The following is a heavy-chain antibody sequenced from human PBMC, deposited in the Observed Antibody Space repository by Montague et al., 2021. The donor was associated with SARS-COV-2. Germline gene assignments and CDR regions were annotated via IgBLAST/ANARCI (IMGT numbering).Heavy chain of an antibody. Sequence: SETLSLTCTVSGGSVSSSGWSWIRQPPGKRLEWIGYFHNTGITDSNPSLKRRVSISSDTSKNPLSLKLRSVTTADTAVYYCAREHERGYDFDVWGQGALVTVSS. CDR3: AREHERGYDFDV. J-gene: IGHJ4*03. V-gene: IGHV4-59*02. CDR1: GGSVSSSG. D-gene: IGHD3-3*01. CDR2: FHNTGIT.